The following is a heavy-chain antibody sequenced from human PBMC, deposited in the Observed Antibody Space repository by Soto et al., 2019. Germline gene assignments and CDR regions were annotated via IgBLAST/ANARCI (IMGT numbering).Heavy chain of an antibody. V-gene: IGHV3-30-3*01. CDR1: GFTFSSYA. J-gene: IGHJ4*02. Sequence: QVQLVESGGGVVQPGRSLRLSCAASGFTFSSYAMHWVRQAPGKGLEWVAVISYDGSNKYYADSVKGRFTISRDNSTNTLYLQMNSLRAEDTAVYYCARERAAVAGDWGQGTLVTVSS. CDR2: ISYDGSNK. D-gene: IGHD6-19*01. CDR3: ARERAAVAGD.